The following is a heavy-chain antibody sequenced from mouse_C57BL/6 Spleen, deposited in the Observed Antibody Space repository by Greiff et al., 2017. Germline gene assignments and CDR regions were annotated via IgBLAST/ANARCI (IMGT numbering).Heavy chain of an antibody. CDR2: IDPETGGT. CDR3: TGYYYGSSYEDY. V-gene: IGHV1-15*01. J-gene: IGHJ2*01. CDR1: GYTFTDYE. D-gene: IGHD1-1*01. Sequence: QVQLQQSGAELVRPGASVTLSCKASGYTFTDYEMHWVKQTPVHGLEWIGAIDPETGGTAYNQKFKGKAILTADKSSSTAYMELRSLTSEDSAVYYCTGYYYGSSYEDYWGQGTTLTVSS.